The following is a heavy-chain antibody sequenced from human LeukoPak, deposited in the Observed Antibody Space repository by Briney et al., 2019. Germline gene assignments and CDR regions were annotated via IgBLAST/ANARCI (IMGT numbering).Heavy chain of an antibody. CDR1: GFTFSSYA. D-gene: IGHD5-18*01. J-gene: IGHJ6*02. V-gene: IGHV3-23*01. Sequence: GGSLRLSCAASGFTFSSYAMNWVRQAPGKGLEWVSAISGSGGSTYYADSVKGRFTISRDNSKNTLYLQMNSLRAEDTAVYYCGKKVNSYGYHYYGMDVWGQGTTVTVSS. CDR3: GKKVNSYGYHYYGMDV. CDR2: ISGSGGST.